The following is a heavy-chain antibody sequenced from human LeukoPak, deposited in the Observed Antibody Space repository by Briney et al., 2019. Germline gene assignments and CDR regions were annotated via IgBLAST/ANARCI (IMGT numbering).Heavy chain of an antibody. CDR1: GGSISSGGYS. D-gene: IGHD2-15*01. CDR2: IYYSGST. J-gene: IGHJ4*02. Sequence: PSETLSLTCAVSGGSISSGGYSWSWIRQPPGKGLEWIGYIYYSGSTYYNPSLKSRVTISVDTSKNQFSLKLSSVTAADTAVYYCARYCSGGSCSDLLFDYWGQGTLVTVSS. CDR3: ARYCSGGSCSDLLFDY. V-gene: IGHV4-30-2*03.